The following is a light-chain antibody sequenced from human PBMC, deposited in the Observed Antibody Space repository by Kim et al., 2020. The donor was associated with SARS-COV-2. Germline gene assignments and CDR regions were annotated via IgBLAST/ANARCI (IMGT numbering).Light chain of an antibody. Sequence: PGLSVACSCTGISSDVGVYNFVSWYQHHPGKAPKLMIYDVNKRPSGVPDRFSGSKSGNTASLTISGLQAEDEADYYCCSYSASSVIFGGGTQLTVL. J-gene: IGLJ2*01. V-gene: IGLV2-11*01. CDR2: DVN. CDR1: SSDVGVYNF. CDR3: CSYSASSVI.